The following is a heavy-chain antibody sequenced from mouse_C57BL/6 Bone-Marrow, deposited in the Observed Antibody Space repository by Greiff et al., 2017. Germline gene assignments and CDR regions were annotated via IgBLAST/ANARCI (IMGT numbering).Heavy chain of an antibody. CDR3: AGHYYAHFDD. V-gene: IGHV1-64*01. D-gene: IGHD1-2*01. J-gene: IGHJ2*01. Sequence: QVQLKESGAELVKPGASVKLSCKASGYTFTSYWMHWVKQRPGQGLEWIGMIYPNSGSTNYNEKFKSKATLTVDKSSSTAYMQLSSLTSADAAVYYCAGHYYAHFDDWGQGTTLTVSS. CDR1: GYTFTSYW. CDR2: IYPNSGST.